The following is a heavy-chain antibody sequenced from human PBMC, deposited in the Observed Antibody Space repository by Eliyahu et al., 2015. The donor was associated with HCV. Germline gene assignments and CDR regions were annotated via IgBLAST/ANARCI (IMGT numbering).Heavy chain of an antibody. CDR1: GFTXSSYA. J-gene: IGHJ4*02. D-gene: IGHD1-26*01. Sequence: EVQLVXSGGGLVQPGGSLRLSCSASGFTXSSYAMHWVRQAPGKGLEYXSAISSNGGSTYYADSVKGRFTISRDNSKNTLYLQMSSLRAEDTAVYYCVKDDLGRQWELPGDYWGQGTLVTVSP. CDR2: ISSNGGST. CDR3: VKDDLGRQWELPGDY. V-gene: IGHV3-64D*06.